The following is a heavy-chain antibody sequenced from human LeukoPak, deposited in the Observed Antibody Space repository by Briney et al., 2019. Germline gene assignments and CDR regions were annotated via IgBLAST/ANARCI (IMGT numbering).Heavy chain of an antibody. V-gene: IGHV4-59*08. Sequence: SETLSLTCTVSGGSISSYYWSWIRQPPGKGPEWIGSIYHSGSTYYNPSLKSRVTISVDTSKNQFTLKMTSGTAADTAVYYCARIETYSSGWYDAFFDYWGQGTLVTVSS. D-gene: IGHD6-19*01. CDR3: ARIETYSSGWYDAFFDY. CDR1: GGSISSYY. J-gene: IGHJ4*02. CDR2: IYHSGST.